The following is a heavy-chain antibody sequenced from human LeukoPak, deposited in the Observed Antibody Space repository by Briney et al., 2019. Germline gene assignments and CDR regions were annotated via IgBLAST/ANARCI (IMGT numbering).Heavy chain of an antibody. J-gene: IGHJ4*02. CDR2: INHSGST. CDR3: ARKGSSSWYYLSFFDY. Sequence: KSSETLSLTCAVYGGSFSGYYWSWIRQPPGKGLEWIGEINHSGSTNYNPSLKSRVTISVDPSKNQFSLKLSSVTAADTAVYYCARKGSSSWYYLSFFDYWGQGTLVTVSS. V-gene: IGHV4-34*01. D-gene: IGHD6-13*01. CDR1: GGSFSGYY.